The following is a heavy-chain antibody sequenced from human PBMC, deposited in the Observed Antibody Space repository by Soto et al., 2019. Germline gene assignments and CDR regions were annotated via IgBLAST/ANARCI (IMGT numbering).Heavy chain of an antibody. CDR2: IWYDGSNK. J-gene: IGHJ4*02. D-gene: IGHD6-19*01. CDR1: GFTFSSYG. V-gene: IGHV3-33*01. Sequence: GGSLRLSCAASGFTFSSYGMHWVRQAPGKGLEWVAVIWYDGSNKYYADSVKGRFTISRDNSKNTLYLQMNSLRAEDTAVYYCARDPAVAGTAPGGYFDYWGQGTLVTVSS. CDR3: ARDPAVAGTAPGGYFDY.